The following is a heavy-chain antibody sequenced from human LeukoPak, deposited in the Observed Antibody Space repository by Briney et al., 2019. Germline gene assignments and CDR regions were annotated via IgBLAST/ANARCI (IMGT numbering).Heavy chain of an antibody. J-gene: IGHJ5*02. Sequence: GGSLRLSCAAYGFTFSSYAMSWVRQAPGKGLEWVSAISGSGGSTYYADSVKGRFTISRDNSKNTPYLQMNSLRAEDTAVYYCAKDLHDCSNFGRPANWFDPWGQGTLVTVSS. D-gene: IGHD4-11*01. CDR3: AKDLHDCSNFGRPANWFDP. CDR2: ISGSGGST. CDR1: GFTFSSYA. V-gene: IGHV3-23*01.